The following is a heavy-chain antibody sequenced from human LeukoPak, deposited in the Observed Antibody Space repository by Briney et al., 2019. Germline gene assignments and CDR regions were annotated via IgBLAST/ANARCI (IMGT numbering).Heavy chain of an antibody. CDR3: AREVWGSGAHWFDP. D-gene: IGHD3-16*01. J-gene: IGHJ5*02. CDR2: ISYDGSNK. V-gene: IGHV3-30*03. CDR1: GFTFSSYG. Sequence: GGSLRLSCAASGFTFSSYGMHWVRQAPGKGLEWVAVISYDGSNKYYADSVKGRFTISRDNSKNTLYLQMNSLRAEDTAVYYCAREVWGSGAHWFDPWGQGTLVTVSS.